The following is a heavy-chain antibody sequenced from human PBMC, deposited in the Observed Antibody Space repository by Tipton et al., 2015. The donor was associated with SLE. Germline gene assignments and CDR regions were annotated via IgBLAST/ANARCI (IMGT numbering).Heavy chain of an antibody. CDR3: AKGSPYGSSWSGADS. D-gene: IGHD6-13*01. V-gene: IGHV3-7*03. CDR2: AKQDGSEK. Sequence: SLRLSCAASGFNFNEYWLGCVRQAPAKGLEWLANAKQDGSEKFYVYSAKGRFTISRDNAKNTLFLQMHSLRAEDTAVYYCAKGSPYGSSWSGADSWGQGTLVTVSS. J-gene: IGHJ4*02. CDR1: GFNFNEYW.